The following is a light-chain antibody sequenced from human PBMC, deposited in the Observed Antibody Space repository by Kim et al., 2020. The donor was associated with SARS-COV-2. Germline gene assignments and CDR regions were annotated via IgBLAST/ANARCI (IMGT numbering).Light chain of an antibody. V-gene: IGLV3-1*01. Sequence: SYELTQPPSLSVSPGQTASITCSGDKLGDKYACWYQQKPGQSPVLVIYQDSKRPSGIPERFSGSNSGNTATLTISGTQAMDEADYYCQAWDSSDVV. CDR1: KLGDKY. CDR3: QAWDSSDVV. J-gene: IGLJ2*01. CDR2: QDS.